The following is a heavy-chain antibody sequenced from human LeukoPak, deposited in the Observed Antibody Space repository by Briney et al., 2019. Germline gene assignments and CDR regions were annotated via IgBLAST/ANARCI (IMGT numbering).Heavy chain of an antibody. CDR1: GGTFSSYA. CDR2: IIPIFGTA. J-gene: IGHJ3*02. D-gene: IGHD2-2*01. V-gene: IGHV1-69*13. Sequence: SVKVSCKASGGTFSSYAISWVRQAPGQGLEWMGGIIPIFGTANYAQKFQGRVTITADESTSTAYMELSSLRSEDTAVYYCARAYCSSTSCYRTDAFDIWGQGIMVTVSS. CDR3: ARAYCSSTSCYRTDAFDI.